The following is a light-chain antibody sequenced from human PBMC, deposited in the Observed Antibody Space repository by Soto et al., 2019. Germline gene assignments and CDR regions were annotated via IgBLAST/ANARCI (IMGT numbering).Light chain of an antibody. J-gene: IGLJ1*01. Sequence: QSVLTQPASVSGSPGQSITISCTGTSSDVGGYNYVSWYQQHPGKAPKLMIYDVSNRPSGVSNRFSGSKSGNTAFLTISGLQAEDEADYYCSSYTSSRTKVFGTGTKVTVL. CDR2: DVS. CDR1: SSDVGGYNY. CDR3: SSYTSSRTKV. V-gene: IGLV2-14*01.